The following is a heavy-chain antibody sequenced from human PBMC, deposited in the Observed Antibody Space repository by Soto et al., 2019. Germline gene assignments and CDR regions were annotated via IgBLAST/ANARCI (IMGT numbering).Heavy chain of an antibody. CDR1: GGSISSSSYY. CDR2: IYYSGST. D-gene: IGHD5-18*01. CDR3: ARRPGIQLWLPD. V-gene: IGHV4-39*01. Sequence: SETLSLTCTVSGGSISSSSYYWGWIRQPPGKGLEWIGSIYYSGSTYYNPSLKSRVTISVDTSKNQFSLKLSSVTAADTAVYYCARRPGIQLWLPDWGQGTLVTVSS. J-gene: IGHJ4*02.